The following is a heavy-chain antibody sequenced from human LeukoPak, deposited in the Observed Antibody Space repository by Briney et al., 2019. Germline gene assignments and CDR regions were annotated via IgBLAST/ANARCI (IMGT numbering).Heavy chain of an antibody. Sequence: PSETLSLTCTVSGGSISSSSYYWGWIRQPPGKGLEWIGSIYYSGSTYYNPSLKSRVTISVDTSKNQFSLKLSSVTAADTAVYYCARDKSEYQLLGYYYYYMDVWGKGTTVTVSS. CDR2: IYYSGST. J-gene: IGHJ6*03. V-gene: IGHV4-39*02. CDR3: ARDKSEYQLLGYYYYYMDV. CDR1: GGSISSSSYY. D-gene: IGHD2-2*01.